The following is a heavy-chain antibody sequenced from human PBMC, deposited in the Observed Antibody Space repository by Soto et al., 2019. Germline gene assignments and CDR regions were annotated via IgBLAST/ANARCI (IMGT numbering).Heavy chain of an antibody. CDR1: GYSFTSYA. J-gene: IGHJ6*02. V-gene: IGHV1-3*01. Sequence: QVPLVQSGAEVKKPGASVKVSCKASGYSFTSYAIYWVRQAPGQRLEWMGWINAGNGNTKYSQKLQGRVTFTGDTSASTAHMELSSLRSEDTAVYFCARGVENIVVVLDGFGYYGMDVWGQGTTVTVSS. D-gene: IGHD2-2*01. CDR3: ARGVENIVVVLDGFGYYGMDV. CDR2: INAGNGNT.